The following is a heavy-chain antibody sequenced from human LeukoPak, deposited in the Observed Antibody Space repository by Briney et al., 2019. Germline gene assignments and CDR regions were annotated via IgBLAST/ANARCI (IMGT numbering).Heavy chain of an antibody. V-gene: IGHV4-4*07. CDR3: AKVGTGVAAGAVYYYMDV. CDR2: IYTSGST. D-gene: IGHD6-19*01. CDR1: GGSISSYY. Sequence: SETLSLTCTVSGGSISSYYWSWIRQPAGKGLEWIGRIYTSGSTNYNPSLKSRVTISVDKSKNQFSLKLSSVTAADTAVYYCAKVGTGVAAGAVYYYMDVWGKGTTVTVSS. J-gene: IGHJ6*03.